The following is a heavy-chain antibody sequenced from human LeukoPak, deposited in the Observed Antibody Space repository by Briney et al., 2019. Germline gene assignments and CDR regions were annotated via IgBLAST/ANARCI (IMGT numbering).Heavy chain of an antibody. CDR3: ARDGGGSAWAFDL. V-gene: IGHV3-48*03. CDR2: ISSSGDKK. Sequence: GGSLRLSCAASAFTFLSFEMNWVRQAPGKGLEWVAYISSSGDKKDYADSVKGRFTVSRDNAKNSVYPQVNSLRVEDTALYFCARDGGGSAWAFDLWGQGTLVTVSS. D-gene: IGHD2-15*01. CDR1: AFTFLSFE. J-gene: IGHJ4*02.